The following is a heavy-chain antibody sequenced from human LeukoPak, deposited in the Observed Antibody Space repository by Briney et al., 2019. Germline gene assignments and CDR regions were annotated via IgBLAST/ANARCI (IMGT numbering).Heavy chain of an antibody. CDR3: ARATPDYYGMDV. Sequence: GGSLRLSCAASGFTFKNAWMSWVRQAPGKGLEWVSVIYSGGSTYYTDSVKGRFTISRDNSQNTLSLQMNSLRAEDTALYYCARATPDYYGMDVWGQGTTVTVSS. J-gene: IGHJ6*02. CDR1: GFTFKNAW. CDR2: IYSGGST. V-gene: IGHV3-66*01.